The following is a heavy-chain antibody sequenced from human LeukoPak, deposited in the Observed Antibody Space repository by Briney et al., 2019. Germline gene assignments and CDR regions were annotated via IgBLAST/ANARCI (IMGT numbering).Heavy chain of an antibody. Sequence: PSETLSLTCAVYGWSFSGYYWSWIRQPPGKGLEWIGEINHSGSTNYNPSLKSRVTISVDTSKNQFSLKLSSVTAADTAVYYCARMRAAAGPRTNYYYYMDVWGKGTTVTVSS. CDR2: INHSGST. D-gene: IGHD6-13*01. J-gene: IGHJ6*03. CDR1: GWSFSGYY. V-gene: IGHV4-34*01. CDR3: ARMRAAAGPRTNYYYYMDV.